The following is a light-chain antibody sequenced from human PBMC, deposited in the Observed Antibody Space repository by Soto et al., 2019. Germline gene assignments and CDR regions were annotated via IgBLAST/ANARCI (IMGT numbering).Light chain of an antibody. CDR1: QSISNY. CDR2: TAS. Sequence: DIQMTQSPSSLSASVGDRVTITCRASQSISNYLNWYQQKPGKAPKVLIYTASNLQSGVPSRFSGSESGTYFTRTTSRQQHEDFANYYCQQYHSVPRTFGQWNKVELK. J-gene: IGKJ1*01. CDR3: QQYHSVPRT. V-gene: IGKV1-39*01.